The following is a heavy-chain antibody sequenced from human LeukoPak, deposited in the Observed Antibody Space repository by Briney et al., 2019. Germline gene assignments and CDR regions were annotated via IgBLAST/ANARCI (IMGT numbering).Heavy chain of an antibody. Sequence: GGSLRLSCAASGFTFSRFAMNWVRQAPGKGLEWVATIIDNGDRTYYADSVRGRFTLSRGNSNNTLSLQMNSLRAEDTAVYYCARDRASAGTRNAFDIWGQGTMVTVSS. V-gene: IGHV3-23*01. D-gene: IGHD6-13*01. CDR1: GFTFSRFA. CDR3: ARDRASAGTRNAFDI. CDR2: IIDNGDRT. J-gene: IGHJ3*02.